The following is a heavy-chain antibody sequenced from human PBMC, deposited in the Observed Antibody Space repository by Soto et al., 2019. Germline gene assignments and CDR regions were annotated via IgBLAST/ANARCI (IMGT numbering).Heavy chain of an antibody. Sequence: GGSLRLSCAASGFTFSSYSMNWVRQAPGKGLEWVSSISSSSSYIYYADSVKGRFTISRDNAKNSLYLQMNSLRGEDTAVYYCAKVRGDTTMALYDYWGQGTLVTVSS. J-gene: IGHJ4*02. CDR3: AKVRGDTTMALYDY. CDR1: GFTFSSYS. D-gene: IGHD5-18*01. V-gene: IGHV3-21*04. CDR2: ISSSSSYI.